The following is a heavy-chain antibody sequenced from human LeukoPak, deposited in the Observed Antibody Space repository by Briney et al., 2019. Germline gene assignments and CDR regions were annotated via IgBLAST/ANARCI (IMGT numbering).Heavy chain of an antibody. CDR1: GGSISSGDYY. CDR3: ARGRDPDGTAMATDGAFDI. D-gene: IGHD5-18*01. Sequence: PSETLSLTCTVSGGSISSGDYYWSWIRQPPGKGLEWIGYIYYSGSTYYNPSLKSRVTISVDTSKNQFSLKLSSVTAADTAVYYCARGRDPDGTAMATDGAFDIWGQGTMVTVSS. J-gene: IGHJ3*02. CDR2: IYYSGST. V-gene: IGHV4-30-4*08.